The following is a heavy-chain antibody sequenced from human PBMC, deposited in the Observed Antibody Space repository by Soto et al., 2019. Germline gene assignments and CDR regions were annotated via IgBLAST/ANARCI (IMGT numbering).Heavy chain of an antibody. CDR2: ISHDGSNK. D-gene: IGHD4-17*01. Sequence: QVNLVESGGGVVQPGRSLRLSCAASGFTFSDYGMHWVRQAPGKGLEWVAAISHDGSNKFYGDSVKGRFTISRDNSKNTLLLQTDSLRDEDTAVYFCAKEARSRAVTATRVNGMDVWGQGTTVAVSS. CDR3: AKEARSRAVTATRVNGMDV. V-gene: IGHV3-30*18. J-gene: IGHJ6*02. CDR1: GFTFSDYG.